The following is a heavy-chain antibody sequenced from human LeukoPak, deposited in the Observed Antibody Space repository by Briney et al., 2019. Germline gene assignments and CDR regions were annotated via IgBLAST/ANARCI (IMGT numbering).Heavy chain of an antibody. Sequence: PSETLSLTCIVSGGSISSSNYYWGWIRQPPGKGLEWIGSIYYSGSTYYNPSLKSRVTVSVDTSKNQFSLKLSSVTAADTAAYYCARQRGYCSGGSCYGMFDYWGQGTLVTVS. D-gene: IGHD2-15*01. V-gene: IGHV4-39*01. CDR2: IYYSGST. J-gene: IGHJ4*02. CDR1: GGSISSSNYY. CDR3: ARQRGYCSGGSCYGMFDY.